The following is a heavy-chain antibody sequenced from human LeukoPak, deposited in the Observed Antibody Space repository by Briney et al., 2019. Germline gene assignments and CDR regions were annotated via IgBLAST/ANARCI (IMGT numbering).Heavy chain of an antibody. CDR2: INHSGST. V-gene: IGHV4-34*01. J-gene: IGHJ4*02. Sequence: SETLSLTCAVYGGSFSGYYWSWIRQPPGKGLEWIGEINHSGSTNYNPSLKSRVTISVDTSKNQFSLKLSSVTAADTAVYYCARGDPSYGRSGSSCPSSAGGYYFDYWGQGTLVTVSS. CDR1: GGSFSGYY. D-gene: IGHD2-15*01. CDR3: ARGDPSYGRSGSSCPSSAGGYYFDY.